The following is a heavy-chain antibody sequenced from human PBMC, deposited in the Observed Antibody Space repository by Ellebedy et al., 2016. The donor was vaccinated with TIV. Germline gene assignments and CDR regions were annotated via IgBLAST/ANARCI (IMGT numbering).Heavy chain of an antibody. CDR2: IFDSGST. D-gene: IGHD3/OR15-3a*01. V-gene: IGHV4-39*01. CDR1: GGSMTRSSYY. CDR3: ARSLLIFTFDKCYFDL. Sequence: SETLSLTCTVSGGSMTRSSYYWAWIRQPPGKGLEWIGNIFDSGSTYYNPSLKSRVTISVDTSKNQFSLKLSSVTAADTAVYYCARSLLIFTFDKCYFDLWGRGTLVTVSS. J-gene: IGHJ2*01.